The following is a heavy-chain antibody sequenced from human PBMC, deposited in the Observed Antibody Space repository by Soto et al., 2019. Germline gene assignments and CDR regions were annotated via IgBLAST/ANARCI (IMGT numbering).Heavy chain of an antibody. Sequence: GGSLRLSCAASGFTFNTFALTWVRQAPGKGLEWVSSITVDGGSTYYVDSVKGRFTVSRDNSKNTLYLQMDSLRAEDTAVYYCARDWGGLGYWGQGTLVTVSS. D-gene: IGHD3-10*01. J-gene: IGHJ4*02. CDR3: ARDWGGLGY. V-gene: IGHV3-23*01. CDR2: ITVDGGST. CDR1: GFTFNTFA.